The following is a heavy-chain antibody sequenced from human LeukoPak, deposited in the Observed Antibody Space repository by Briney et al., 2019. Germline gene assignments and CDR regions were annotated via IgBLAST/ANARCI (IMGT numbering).Heavy chain of an antibody. Sequence: GGSLRLSCAASGFTFSSYAMSWVRQSPGKGLEWVSAISATGADTYSADSVKGRCTISRDNSKNTLYLQMNSLGAEDTAVYYCARSTSSEYDIYHFDYWGQGTLVTVSS. V-gene: IGHV3-23*01. J-gene: IGHJ4*02. CDR3: ARSTSSEYDIYHFDY. D-gene: IGHD3-9*01. CDR2: ISATGADT. CDR1: GFTFSSYA.